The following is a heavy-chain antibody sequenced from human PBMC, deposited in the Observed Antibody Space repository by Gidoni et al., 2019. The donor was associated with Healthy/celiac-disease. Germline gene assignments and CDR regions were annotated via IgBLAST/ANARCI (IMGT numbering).Heavy chain of an antibody. Sequence: EVQLLESGGGLVQPGGSLRLSCAPSGLTFSSYAVSWVRQAPGKGLEWVSTISNRDGFTMYADSVKGRFTISSDNSKNTLHLQMNSLRVEDTAIYYCATKPYCAGGVCYGFDMWGQGTVVTVSP. CDR1: GLTFSSYA. J-gene: IGHJ3*02. V-gene: IGHV3-23*01. CDR2: ISNRDGFT. D-gene: IGHD2-8*02. CDR3: ATKPYCAGGVCYGFDM.